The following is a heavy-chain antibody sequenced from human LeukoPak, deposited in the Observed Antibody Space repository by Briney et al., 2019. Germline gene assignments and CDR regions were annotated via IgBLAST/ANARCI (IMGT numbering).Heavy chain of an antibody. CDR1: GFTFSSYA. V-gene: IGHV3-23*01. J-gene: IGHJ4*02. Sequence: GGSLRLSCAASGFTFSSYAMSWVRQAPGKGLEWVSAISGSGGSTYYADSVKGRFTISRDNSKNTLYLQMNSLRAEDTAVYYCAKDLSIVVVVPAAKDYWGQGTLVTVSS. CDR2: ISGSGGST. D-gene: IGHD2-2*01. CDR3: AKDLSIVVVVPAAKDY.